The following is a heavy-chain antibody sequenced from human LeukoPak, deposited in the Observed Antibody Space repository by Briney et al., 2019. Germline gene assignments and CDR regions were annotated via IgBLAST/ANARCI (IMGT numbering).Heavy chain of an antibody. CDR3: ATSGGFSGSGSYYTIDY. Sequence: ASVKVSCKVSGYTLTELSMHWVRQAPGKGLEWMGGFDPEDGETIYAPKFQGRVTMTEDTSTDTAYMELSSLRSEDTAVYYCATSGGFSGSGSYYTIDYWGQGTLVTVSS. D-gene: IGHD3-10*01. CDR2: FDPEDGET. V-gene: IGHV1-24*01. J-gene: IGHJ4*02. CDR1: GYTLTELS.